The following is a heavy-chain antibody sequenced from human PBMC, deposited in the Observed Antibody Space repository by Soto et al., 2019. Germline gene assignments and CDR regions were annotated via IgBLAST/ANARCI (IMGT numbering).Heavy chain of an antibody. CDR2: IYWDDDK. CDR3: AHRVLRAVFGLVTTTAIYFDF. D-gene: IGHD3-3*01. Sequence: QITLNESGPTVVKPTETLTLTCTFSGFSLTTSGVGVGWVRQSPGKAPEWLAFIYWDDDKRYSTSLKSRLTITKYTSKSQVVLTMANVDPADTATYYCAHRVLRAVFGLVTTTAIYFDFWGQGTPFVVSS. V-gene: IGHV2-5*02. J-gene: IGHJ4*02. CDR1: GFSLTTSGVG.